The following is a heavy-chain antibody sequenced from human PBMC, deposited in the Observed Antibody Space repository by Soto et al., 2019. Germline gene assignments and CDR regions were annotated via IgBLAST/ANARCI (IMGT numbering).Heavy chain of an antibody. CDR2: IYYTGIT. J-gene: IGHJ4*02. Sequence: SETLSLTCTVPVGSISDFYWSWIRQPPGKGLEWIGYIYYTGITNYNPSLKSRVSISVDTSKRQSSLKLSSVTAADTAVYYCAKASQYTDSSGYYSELHFFDYWGQGSLVTVSS. D-gene: IGHD3-22*01. CDR1: VGSISDFY. V-gene: IGHV4-59*01. CDR3: AKASQYTDSSGYYSELHFFDY.